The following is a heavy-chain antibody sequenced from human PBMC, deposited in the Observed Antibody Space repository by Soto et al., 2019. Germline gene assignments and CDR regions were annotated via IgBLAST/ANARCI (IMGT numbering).Heavy chain of an antibody. D-gene: IGHD1-20*01. J-gene: IGHJ6*03. V-gene: IGHV3-33*01. CDR2: IWYDGSNK. Sequence: QVQLVESGGGVVQRGRSLRLSCAASGFTFSSYGMHWVRQAPGKGLEWVAVIWYDGSNKYYADSVKGRFTISRDNSKNTLYLQMNSLRAEDMAVYYCARGPAGILDYYYYMDVWGKGTTVTVSS. CDR3: ARGPAGILDYYYYMDV. CDR1: GFTFSSYG.